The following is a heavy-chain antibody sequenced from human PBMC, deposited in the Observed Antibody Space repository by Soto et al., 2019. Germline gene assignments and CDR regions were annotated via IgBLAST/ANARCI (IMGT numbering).Heavy chain of an antibody. CDR2: ISAYNGNT. V-gene: IGHV1-18*04. CDR3: ARDGADYDSSVNDAFDI. D-gene: IGHD3-22*01. J-gene: IGHJ3*02. Sequence: QVQLVQSGAEVKKPGASVKVSCKASGYTFTSYGISWVRQAPGQGLEWMGWISAYNGNTNYAQKLQGRVTITTDTSTSTAYMELRSLRSDDTAVYYCARDGADYDSSVNDAFDIWGQGTMVTVSS. CDR1: GYTFTSYG.